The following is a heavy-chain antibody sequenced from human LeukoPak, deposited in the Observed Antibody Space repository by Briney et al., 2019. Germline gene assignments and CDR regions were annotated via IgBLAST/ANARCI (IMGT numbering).Heavy chain of an antibody. J-gene: IGHJ6*02. CDR1: GGSFSGYY. CDR2: INHSGST. CDR3: ARGRTVYYYYGMDV. D-gene: IGHD2-2*01. Sequence: SETLSLTCAVYGGSFSGYYWSWIRQPPGKGLEWIGEINHSGSTNYNPSLKSRVTISVDTSKNQFSLKLSSVTAADTAVYYCARGRTVYYYYGMDVWGQGTTVTVS. V-gene: IGHV4-34*01.